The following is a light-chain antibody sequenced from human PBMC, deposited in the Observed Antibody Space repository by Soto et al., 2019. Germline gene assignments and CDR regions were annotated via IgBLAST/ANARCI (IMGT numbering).Light chain of an antibody. Sequence: ETGLTQYPATLSLSPGERATLSCRASQSVSSYLAWYQQKPGQAPRLLIYGASTRATGIPDRFSGSGSGTDFTLTISRLEPEDSAVYYCQQYGSSPTWTFGQGTKVDIK. CDR3: QQYGSSPTWT. V-gene: IGKV3-20*01. CDR2: GAS. J-gene: IGKJ1*01. CDR1: QSVSSY.